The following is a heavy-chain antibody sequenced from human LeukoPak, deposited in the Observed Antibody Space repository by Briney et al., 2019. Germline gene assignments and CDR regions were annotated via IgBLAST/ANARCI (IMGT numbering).Heavy chain of an antibody. J-gene: IGHJ4*02. CDR1: GYTYTGYY. CDR3: ARVSPYSEVVVPAASSHY. CDR2: INPNSGGT. D-gene: IGHD2-2*01. Sequence: GASVKVSCKASGYTYTGYYMHWVRQAPGQGLEWMGWINPNSGGTNYAQKFQGRVTMTRDTSISTAYMELSRLRSDDPGVYHCARVSPYSEVVVPAASSHYWGQGSLVTVSS. V-gene: IGHV1-2*02.